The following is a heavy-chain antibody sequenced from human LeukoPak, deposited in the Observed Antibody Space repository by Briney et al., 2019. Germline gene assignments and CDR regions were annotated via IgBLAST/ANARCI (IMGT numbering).Heavy chain of an antibody. V-gene: IGHV3-15*07. CDR1: GFTFSNAW. CDR3: TTGLGYSSGWYTDYFDY. D-gene: IGHD6-19*01. CDR2: IKSKTDGGTT. J-gene: IGHJ4*02. Sequence: GGSLRLSCAASGFTFSNAWMNWVRQAPGKGLEWVGRIKSKTDGGTTDYAAPVKGRFTISRDDSKNTLYLQMNSLKTDDTAVYYCTTGLGYSSGWYTDYFDYWGQGTLVTVSS.